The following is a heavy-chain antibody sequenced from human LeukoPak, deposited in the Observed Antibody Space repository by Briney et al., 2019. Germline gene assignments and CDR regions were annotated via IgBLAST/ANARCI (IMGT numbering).Heavy chain of an antibody. J-gene: IGHJ6*02. CDR1: GGSFISYG. CDR2: IIPIFGTA. CDR3: AREIGLYGMDV. Sequence: SVRVSCKAAGGSFISYGIGRVRQAPGQGLEWMGGIIPIFGTANYAQKFQGRVTITADESTSTAYMELSSLRSEDTAVYYCAREIGLYGMDVWGQGTTVTVSS. V-gene: IGHV1-69*13.